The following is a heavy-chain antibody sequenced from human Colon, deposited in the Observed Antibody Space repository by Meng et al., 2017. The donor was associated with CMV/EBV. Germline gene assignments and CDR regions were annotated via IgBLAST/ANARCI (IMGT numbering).Heavy chain of an antibody. D-gene: IGHD3-3*01. J-gene: IGHJ6*02. CDR1: GSTVTAYY. CDR2: GFGGGST. V-gene: IGHV3-53*01. Sequence: GGSLRLSCAVSGSTVTAYYMSWFRQAPGKGLEWVSVGFGGGSTVYADSVEGRFLNSSDNSKNTLYLQMNNLRAEDTAIYYCVRDHCSSTSCAYSDFWSGHFGHYGMDLWGQGTTVTVSS. CDR3: VRDHCSSTSCAYSDFWSGHFGHYGMDL.